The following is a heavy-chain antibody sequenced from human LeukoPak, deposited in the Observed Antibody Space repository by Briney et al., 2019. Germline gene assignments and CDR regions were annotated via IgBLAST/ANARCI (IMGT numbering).Heavy chain of an antibody. CDR2: IYYSGST. V-gene: IGHV4-59*01. CDR1: GGSISSYY. D-gene: IGHD3-10*01. Sequence: SETLSLTCTVSGGSISSYYWSWIRQPPGKGLEWIGYIYYSGSTNYNPSLKSRVTISVDTSKNQFSLKLSSVTAADTAVYYCARALKTGDFDYWGQGTLVTVSS. J-gene: IGHJ4*02. CDR3: ARALKTGDFDY.